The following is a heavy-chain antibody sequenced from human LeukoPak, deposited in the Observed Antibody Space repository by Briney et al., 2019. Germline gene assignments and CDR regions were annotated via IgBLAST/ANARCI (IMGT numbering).Heavy chain of an antibody. Sequence: GGSLRLSCAASGFTFSSYTMNWVRQAPGKGLEWVSSISSSSSNRYYADSVKGRFTISRDNAKNSLYLQMNSLRAEDTAVYYCARVVPGTGFFYWGQGTLVTVSS. CDR3: ARVVPGTGFFY. CDR1: GFTFSSYT. J-gene: IGHJ4*02. CDR2: ISSSSSNR. V-gene: IGHV3-21*01. D-gene: IGHD2-8*02.